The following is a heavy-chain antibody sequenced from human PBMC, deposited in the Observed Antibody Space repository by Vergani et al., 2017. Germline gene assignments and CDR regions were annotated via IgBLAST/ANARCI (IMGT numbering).Heavy chain of an antibody. J-gene: IGHJ4*02. CDR3: ASVAPLGYYFDS. V-gene: IGHV3-23*01. Sequence: EVQLLESGGGVVQPGGSLRLSCEASGFTFSSSAMSWVRQAPGKGLEWVSGIYVNGERTYYADSVKGRFTISRDNSKNTLYLDMHSLGAEDTAVYYCASVAPLGYYFDSWGQGTLVTVSS. D-gene: IGHD3-16*01. CDR2: IYVNGERT. CDR1: GFTFSSSA.